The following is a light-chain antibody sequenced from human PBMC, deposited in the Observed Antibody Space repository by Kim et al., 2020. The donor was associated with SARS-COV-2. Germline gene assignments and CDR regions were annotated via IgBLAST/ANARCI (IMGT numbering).Light chain of an antibody. CDR1: KLVDKY. Sequence: SYELTQPPSVSVSPGQTASITCSGDKLVDKYACWYQQKPGQSPVLVIYQHNKRPSGIPERFSGSNSGNTATLTISGTQAMDEADYYCQAWDSSTVVFGGG. V-gene: IGLV3-1*01. J-gene: IGLJ2*01. CDR3: QAWDSSTVV. CDR2: QHN.